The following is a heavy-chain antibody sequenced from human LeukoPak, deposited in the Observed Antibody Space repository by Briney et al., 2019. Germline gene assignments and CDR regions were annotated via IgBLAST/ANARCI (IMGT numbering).Heavy chain of an antibody. Sequence: SETLSLTCTVSGGSISSSSYYWGWIRQPPGKGLEWIGSIYHSGSTYYNPSLKSRVTISVDTSKNQFSLKLSSVTAADTAVYYCAREINGRRDGYNSDYFDYWGQGTLVTVSS. CDR2: IYHSGST. V-gene: IGHV4-39*07. J-gene: IGHJ4*02. D-gene: IGHD5-24*01. CDR1: GGSISSSSYY. CDR3: AREINGRRDGYNSDYFDY.